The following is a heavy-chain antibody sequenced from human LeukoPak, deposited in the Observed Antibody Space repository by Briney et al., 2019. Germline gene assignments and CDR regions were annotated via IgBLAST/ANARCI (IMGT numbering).Heavy chain of an antibody. V-gene: IGHV3-74*03. CDR1: GFTFRSYI. J-gene: IGHJ6*02. Sequence: GGCLRLSCAASGFTFRSYIMHWVRQVSGKGPMWVARISSDGGHTMYADSVKGRFTISRDNAKNTLDLQMNSLRVEDAAVYYCVRDGNYDLDVWGQGTTVTVSS. CDR2: ISSDGGHT. D-gene: IGHD3-3*01. CDR3: VRDGNYDLDV.